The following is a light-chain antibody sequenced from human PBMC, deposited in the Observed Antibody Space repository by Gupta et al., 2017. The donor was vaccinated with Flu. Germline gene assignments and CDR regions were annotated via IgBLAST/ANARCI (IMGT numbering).Light chain of an antibody. CDR3: QQRDNGPFT. Sequence: GERATLTCRASQSVSSYVAWYQQKPGRAPRLLIYHASIRATGIPARFSGSGSGTEFTLTISSLEPEDFAVYYCQQRDNGPFTFGPGTKVDIK. CDR1: QSVSSY. CDR2: HAS. V-gene: IGKV3-11*01. J-gene: IGKJ3*01.